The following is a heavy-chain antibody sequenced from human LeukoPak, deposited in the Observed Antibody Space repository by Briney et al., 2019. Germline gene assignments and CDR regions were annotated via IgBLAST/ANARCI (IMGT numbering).Heavy chain of an antibody. CDR3: ARVPSLTMVTTRLDY. J-gene: IGHJ4*02. CDR1: GFTFSSYS. D-gene: IGHD4-17*01. Sequence: KPGGSLRLSCAASGFTFSSYSMNWVRQAPGKGLEWVSSISSSSSYIYYADSVKGRFTISRDNAKNSLYLQMNSLRAEDTAVYYCARVPSLTMVTTRLDYWGQGTLVTVSS. V-gene: IGHV3-21*01. CDR2: ISSSSSYI.